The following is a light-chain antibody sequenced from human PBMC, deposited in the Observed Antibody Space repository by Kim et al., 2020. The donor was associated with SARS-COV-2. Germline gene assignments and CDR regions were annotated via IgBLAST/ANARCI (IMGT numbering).Light chain of an antibody. CDR2: SAS. CDR1: QSVSSD. J-gene: IGKJ4*01. CDR3: HQFKKWPLT. Sequence: VAQGERATLSCRASQSVSSDLAWYQQKPGQAPRLLVYSASTRATGIPVRFSGSGSGTEFTLTISSLQSEDFAVYYCHQFKKWPLTFGGGTKVDIK. V-gene: IGKV3-15*01.